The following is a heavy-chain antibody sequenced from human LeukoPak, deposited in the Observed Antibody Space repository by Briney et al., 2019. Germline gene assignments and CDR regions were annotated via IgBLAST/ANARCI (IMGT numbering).Heavy chain of an antibody. D-gene: IGHD1-7*01. V-gene: IGHV3-21*01. Sequence: PGGSLRLSCAASGFTFSTFSMNWVRQAPGQGLEWVSSISTSSSYIYYADSVKGRFTISRDNAKNSLYLQMNSLRAEDTAVYYCARESNWNYVDFDYWGQGTLVTVSS. CDR1: GFTFSTFS. J-gene: IGHJ4*02. CDR2: ISTSSSYI. CDR3: ARESNWNYVDFDY.